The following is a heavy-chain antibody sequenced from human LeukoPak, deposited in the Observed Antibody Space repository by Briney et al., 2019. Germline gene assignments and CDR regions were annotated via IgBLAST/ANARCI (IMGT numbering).Heavy chain of an antibody. J-gene: IGHJ4*02. CDR2: INPSGGST. CDR1: GYTFTSYY. CDR3: ARGHDIDDSSGYYYFDY. V-gene: IGHV1-46*01. D-gene: IGHD3-22*01. Sequence: ASVKVSCKASGYTFTSYYMHWVRQAPGQGLEWMGIINPSGGSTSYAQKFQGRVTMTRDTSTSTVYMELSSLRSEDTAVYYCARGHDIDDSSGYYYFDYWGQGTLVTVSS.